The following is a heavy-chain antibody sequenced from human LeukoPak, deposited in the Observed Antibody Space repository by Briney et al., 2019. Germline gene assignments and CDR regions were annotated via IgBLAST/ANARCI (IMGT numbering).Heavy chain of an antibody. CDR3: ARSPHNSAWYEKWFDP. Sequence: SETLSLTCAVSGGSITPYYCSWIRQSPGKGLEWIADISASGGTNYNPSLESRVTVSIDSSKNQFSLKLSSVTAADTAVFYCARSPHNSAWYEKWFDPWGQGTLVTVSS. D-gene: IGHD6-19*01. V-gene: IGHV4-4*08. CDR1: GGSITPYY. CDR2: ISASGGT. J-gene: IGHJ5*02.